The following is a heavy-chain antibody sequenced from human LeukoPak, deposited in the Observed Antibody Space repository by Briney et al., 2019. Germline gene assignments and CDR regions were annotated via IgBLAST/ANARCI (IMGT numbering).Heavy chain of an antibody. Sequence: GGSLRLSCTASGFTFGDYAMSWVRQAPGKGLEWVAVISYDGSNKYYADSVKGRFTISRDNSKNTLYLQMNSLRAEDTAVYYCAREAIVVVVAATPGDYWGQGTLVTVSS. V-gene: IGHV3-30-3*01. CDR2: ISYDGSNK. CDR3: AREAIVVVVAATPGDY. J-gene: IGHJ4*02. D-gene: IGHD2-15*01. CDR1: GFTFGDYA.